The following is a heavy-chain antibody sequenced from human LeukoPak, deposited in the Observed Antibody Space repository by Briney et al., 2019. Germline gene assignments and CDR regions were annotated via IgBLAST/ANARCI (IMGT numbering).Heavy chain of an antibody. CDR1: GGSISSSSYY. Sequence: SETLSLTCTVSGGSISSSSYYWGWIRQPPGKGLEWIGSIYYSGSTYYNPSLKSRVTISVDTSKNQFSLKLSSVTAADTAVYYCARGYAPGNDFDYWGQGTLVTVSS. CDR3: ARGYAPGNDFDY. CDR2: IYYSGST. D-gene: IGHD1-1*01. V-gene: IGHV4-39*07. J-gene: IGHJ4*02.